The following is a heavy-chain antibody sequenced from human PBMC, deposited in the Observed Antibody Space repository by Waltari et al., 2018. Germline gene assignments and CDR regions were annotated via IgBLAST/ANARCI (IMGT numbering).Heavy chain of an antibody. J-gene: IGHJ4*02. CDR3: AREDYDSSGYLDY. D-gene: IGHD3-22*01. CDR1: GGTFTSYA. CDR2: IIPIFGTA. Sequence: QVQLVQSGAEVKKPGSSVEVSCQASGGTFTSYASSWVRQARGQGLEWMGGIIPIFGTANYAQKFQGRVTITADESTSTAYMELSSLRSEDTAVYYCAREDYDSSGYLDYWGQGTLVTVSS. V-gene: IGHV1-69*12.